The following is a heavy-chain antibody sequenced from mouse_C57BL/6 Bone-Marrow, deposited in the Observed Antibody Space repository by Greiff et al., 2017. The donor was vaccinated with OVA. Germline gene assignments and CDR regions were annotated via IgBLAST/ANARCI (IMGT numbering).Heavy chain of an antibody. CDR1: GFNIKDDY. J-gene: IGHJ4*01. V-gene: IGHV14-4*01. Sequence: VQLQQSGAELVRPGASVKLSCTASGFNIKDDYMHWVKQRPEQGLEWIGWFDPENGDTEYASKFQGKATITADTSSNTAYLQLSSLTSEDTAVYYCTGDYGSSLYYAMDYWGQGTSVTVSS. CDR3: TGDYGSSLYYAMDY. CDR2: FDPENGDT. D-gene: IGHD1-1*01.